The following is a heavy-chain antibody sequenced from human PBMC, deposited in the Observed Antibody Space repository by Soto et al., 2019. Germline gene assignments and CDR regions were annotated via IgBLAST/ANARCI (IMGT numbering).Heavy chain of an antibody. V-gene: IGHV4-59*01. CDR2: IYYSGST. Sequence: PSETLSLTCTVSGGSISSYYWSWIRQPPGKGLEWIGYIYYSGSTNYNPSLKSRVTISVDTSKNQFSLKLSSVTAADTAVYYCARAEYYYDSSGYYGFMAFDPWGQGTLVTVSS. CDR1: GGSISSYY. D-gene: IGHD3-22*01. J-gene: IGHJ5*02. CDR3: ARAEYYYDSSGYYGFMAFDP.